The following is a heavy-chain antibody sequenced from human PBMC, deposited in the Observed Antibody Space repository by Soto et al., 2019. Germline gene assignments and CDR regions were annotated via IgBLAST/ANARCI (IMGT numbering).Heavy chain of an antibody. V-gene: IGHV3-23*01. J-gene: IGHJ6*02. CDR1: GFTFSSYA. CDR2: ISGSGGST. Sequence: GGSLRLSCAASGFTFSSYAMSWVRQAPGKGLEWVSAISGSGGSTYYADSVKGRFTISRDNSKNTLYLQMNSLRAEDTAVYYCAKPAGIAARTKQRRISCYYYGMDVWCQGTTVTVSS. CDR3: AKPAGIAARTKQRRISCYYYGMDV. D-gene: IGHD6-6*01.